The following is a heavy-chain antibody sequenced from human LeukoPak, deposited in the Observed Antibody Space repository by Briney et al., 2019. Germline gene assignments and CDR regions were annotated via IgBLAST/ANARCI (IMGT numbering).Heavy chain of an antibody. V-gene: IGHV3-11*04. CDR2: ISSSGSTI. CDR1: GFTFSDYY. J-gene: IGHJ4*02. Sequence: GGSLRLSCAASGFTFSDYYMSWIRQAPGKGLEWVSYISSSGSTIYYADSVKGRFTISRDNAKNSLYLQMNSLRAEDTAVYYCARDPEDGGIRWYRPWGIDYWGQGTLVTVSS. D-gene: IGHD4-23*01. CDR3: ARDPEDGGIRWYRPWGIDY.